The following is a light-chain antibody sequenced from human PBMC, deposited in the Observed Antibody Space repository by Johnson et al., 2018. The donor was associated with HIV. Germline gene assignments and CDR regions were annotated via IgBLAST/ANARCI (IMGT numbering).Light chain of an antibody. CDR1: SSNIGNNY. CDR2: DNN. J-gene: IGLJ1*01. CDR3: GTWDSSLSDYV. V-gene: IGLV1-51*01. Sequence: QSVLTQPPSVSAAPGQKVTISCSGSSSNIGNNYVSWYQQLPGTAPKLVIYDNNKRPSGIPDRFSGSKSGTSATLGITGLQTGDEADYYCGTWDSSLSDYVFVTGTKVTVL.